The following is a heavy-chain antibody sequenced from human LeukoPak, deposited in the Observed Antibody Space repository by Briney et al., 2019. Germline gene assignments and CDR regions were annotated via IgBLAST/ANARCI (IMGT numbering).Heavy chain of an antibody. CDR3: ARQIYYDRSGYFYFN. V-gene: IGHV4-39*01. D-gene: IGHD3-22*01. J-gene: IGHJ4*02. CDR1: GGSISSSGYY. CDR2: MSYSGST. Sequence: PSETLSLTCTVSGGSISSSGYYWGWIRQPPGKGLECIGIMSYSGSTYYNPSLKSRVTMSVDTSKNHFSLKLSSVTAADMAVYYCARQIYYDRSGYFYFNWGQGTLVTVSS.